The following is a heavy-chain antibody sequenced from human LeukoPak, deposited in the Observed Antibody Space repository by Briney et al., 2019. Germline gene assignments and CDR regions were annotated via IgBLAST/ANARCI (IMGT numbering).Heavy chain of an antibody. J-gene: IGHJ4*02. CDR1: GFTFSSYA. CDR2: ISYDGSNK. Sequence: GGSLRLSCAASGFTFSSYAMHWVRQAPGKGLEWVAVISYDGSNKYYADSVKGRFTISRDNSKNTLYLQMNSLRAEDTSVYYCARSYNWNDVRYFDSWGQGTLVTVSS. CDR3: ARSYNWNDVRYFDS. D-gene: IGHD1-20*01. V-gene: IGHV3-30*04.